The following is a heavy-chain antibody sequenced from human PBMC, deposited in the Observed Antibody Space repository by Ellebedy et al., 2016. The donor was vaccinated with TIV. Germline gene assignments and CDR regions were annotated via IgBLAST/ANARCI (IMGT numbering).Heavy chain of an antibody. Sequence: PGGSLRLSCTASGFTFGDHTMNWFRQAPGKGLEWVSFIRGITYGGTTEYAASVKGRFIISREDSKSVAYLQMNSLKTEDTALYYGSRGRTYGVDYWGHGALVTVSS. CDR2: IRGITYGGTT. D-gene: IGHD3-10*01. J-gene: IGHJ4*03. CDR1: GFTFGDHT. V-gene: IGHV3-49*03. CDR3: SRGRTYGVDY.